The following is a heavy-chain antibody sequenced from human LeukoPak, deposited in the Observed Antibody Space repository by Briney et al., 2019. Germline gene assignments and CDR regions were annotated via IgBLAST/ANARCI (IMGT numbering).Heavy chain of an antibody. CDR3: ARTPGRIAARPWYFDY. J-gene: IGHJ4*02. CDR2: INPNSGGT. D-gene: IGHD6-6*01. CDR1: GGTFSSYA. Sequence: VASVKVSCKASGGTFSSYAISWVRQAPGQGLEWMGWINPNSGGTNYAQKFQGWVTMTRDTSISTAYMELSRLRSDDTAVYYCARTPGRIAARPWYFDYWGQGTLVTVSS. V-gene: IGHV1-2*04.